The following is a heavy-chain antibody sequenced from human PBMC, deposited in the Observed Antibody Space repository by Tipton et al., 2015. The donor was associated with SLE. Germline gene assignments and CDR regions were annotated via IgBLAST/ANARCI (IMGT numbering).Heavy chain of an antibody. D-gene: IGHD5-12*01. CDR1: GGSISSGGYY. Sequence: TLSLTCTVSGGSISSGGYYWSWIRQHPGKGLEWIGYIYYSGSTCYNPSLKSRVTISVDTSKNQFSLKLSSVTAADTAVYYCARGPEWLRLKYFDLWGRGTLVTVSS. J-gene: IGHJ2*01. CDR3: ARGPEWLRLKYFDL. CDR2: IYYSGST. V-gene: IGHV4-31*03.